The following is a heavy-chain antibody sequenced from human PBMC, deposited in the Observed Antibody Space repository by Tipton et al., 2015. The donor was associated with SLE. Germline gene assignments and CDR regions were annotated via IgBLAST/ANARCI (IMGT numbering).Heavy chain of an antibody. CDR1: GYTFTSYD. V-gene: IGHV1-8*01. D-gene: IGHD6-13*01. CDR2: MNPISGNT. CDR3: ARGALNIAADGTILFDY. J-gene: IGHJ4*02. Sequence: QSGAEVKKPGASVKVSCKASGYTFTSYDINWVRQATGQGLEWMGWMNPISGNTGYAQKFQGRVTMTRNTSISTAYMELSSLRSEDTAVYYCARGALNIAADGTILFDYWGQGILVTVCS.